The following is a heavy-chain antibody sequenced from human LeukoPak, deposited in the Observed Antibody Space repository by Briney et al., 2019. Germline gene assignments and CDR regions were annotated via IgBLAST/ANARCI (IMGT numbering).Heavy chain of an antibody. V-gene: IGHV3-23*01. CDR2: ISGSGGST. CDR1: GFTFSSYW. CDR3: ARGASYFDF. J-gene: IGHJ4*02. Sequence: PGGSLRLSCTASGFTFSSYWMHWVRQAPGKGLEWVSAISGSGGSTYYADSVKGRFTISRDNSKNTLYLQMNSLRAEDTAVYYCARGASYFDFWGQGTLVTVSS.